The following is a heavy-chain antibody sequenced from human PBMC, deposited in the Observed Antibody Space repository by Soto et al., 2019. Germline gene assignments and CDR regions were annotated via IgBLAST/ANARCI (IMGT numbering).Heavy chain of an antibody. CDR1: GFTSLDYA. J-gene: IGHJ6*02. Sequence: HPVESLRVSCVASGFTSLDYAMHWVRQAPGKGLEGVSVIYGNGGKIDYADSVKGRFTISRDNAKNSLYLQMDSLRPEDTALYYCGRDVFPGGLDVWGQGTTVTLCS. V-gene: IGHV3-9*02. CDR2: IYGNGGKI. CDR3: GRDVFPGGLDV.